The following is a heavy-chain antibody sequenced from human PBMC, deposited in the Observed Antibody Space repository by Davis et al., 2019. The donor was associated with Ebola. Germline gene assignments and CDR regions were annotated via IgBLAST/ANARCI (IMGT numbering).Heavy chain of an antibody. J-gene: IGHJ4*02. CDR1: GYSINRGFT. D-gene: IGHD1-14*01. Sequence: SETLSLTCTVSGYSINRGFTWGWIRQPPGKGLEWIGSIYHSGSTNYSPSLKRRVTISADTSKNQFSLRLSSVTAADTAIYYCARDYVYWGQGTLVAVSS. V-gene: IGHV4-38-2*02. CDR2: IYHSGST. CDR3: ARDYVY.